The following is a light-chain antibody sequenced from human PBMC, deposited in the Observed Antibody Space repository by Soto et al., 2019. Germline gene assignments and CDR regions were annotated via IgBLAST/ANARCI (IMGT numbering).Light chain of an antibody. V-gene: IGKV3-20*01. CDR1: QSVSNDF. CDR2: GAS. Sequence: IVLKQSPGILSFSPVQIVTLSFMASQSVSNDFLAWYQQKPGQAPRLLIYGASTRATDVPDRFSGSGSGADFTLTISRLEPEDFAVYYCQQYGSSPPRTFGQGTKVDIK. J-gene: IGKJ1*01. CDR3: QQYGSSPPRT.